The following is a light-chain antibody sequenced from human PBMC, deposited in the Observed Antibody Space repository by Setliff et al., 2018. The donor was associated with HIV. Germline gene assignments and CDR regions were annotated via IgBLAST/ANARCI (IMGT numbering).Light chain of an antibody. CDR2: DVT. CDR1: SSDVGGYNY. Sequence: QSVLTQPRSVSRSPGQSVTISCTGTSSDVGGYNYVSWFQHHPGKAPKLMIYDVTKRPSGVPDRFSGSKSGNTASLTISGLQAEDEADYYCCSYAGRYGSSYVFATGTKVTVL. CDR3: CSYAGRYGSSYV. J-gene: IGLJ1*01. V-gene: IGLV2-11*01.